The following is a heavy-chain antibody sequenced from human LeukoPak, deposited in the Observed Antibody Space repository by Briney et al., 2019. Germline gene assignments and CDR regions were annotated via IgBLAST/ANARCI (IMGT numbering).Heavy chain of an antibody. CDR3: AREGEYYDSSGYYNY. Sequence: ASVKVSCKASGYTFTSYGISWVRQAPGQGLEWMGWISAYNANTKYAQKLQGRVTMTTDTSTSTAYMELRSLRSDDTAVYYCAREGEYYDSSGYYNYWGQGTLVTVSS. J-gene: IGHJ4*02. D-gene: IGHD3-22*01. CDR1: GYTFTSYG. V-gene: IGHV1-18*01. CDR2: ISAYNANT.